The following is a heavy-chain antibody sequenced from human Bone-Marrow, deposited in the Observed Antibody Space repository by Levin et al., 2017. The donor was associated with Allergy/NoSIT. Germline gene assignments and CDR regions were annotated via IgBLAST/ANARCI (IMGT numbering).Heavy chain of an antibody. J-gene: IGHJ4*02. Sequence: GGSLRLSCVASGFTFSTFEMNWVRQAPGKGLEWVSYISSSGGTIYYADSVKGRFTISRDNAKNSLYLQMNSLRAEDTAVYYCAREARDDDFDYWGQGTLVTVSS. CDR3: AREARDDDFDY. CDR1: GFTFSTFE. CDR2: ISSSGGTI. D-gene: IGHD3-3*01. V-gene: IGHV3-48*03.